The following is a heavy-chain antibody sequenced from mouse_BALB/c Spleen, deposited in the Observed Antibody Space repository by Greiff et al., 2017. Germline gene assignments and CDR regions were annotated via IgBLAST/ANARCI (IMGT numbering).Heavy chain of an antibody. V-gene: IGHV5-9-4*01. CDR2: ISSGGSYT. CDR3: ARYGYVRAMDY. CDR1: GFTFSSYA. D-gene: IGHD1-2*01. J-gene: IGHJ4*01. Sequence: EVQVVESGGGLVKPGGSLKLSCAASGFTFSSYAMSWVRQSPEKRLEWVAEISSGGSYTYYPDTVTGRFTISRDNAKNTLYLEMSSLRSEDTAMYYCARYGYVRAMDYWGQGTSVTVSS.